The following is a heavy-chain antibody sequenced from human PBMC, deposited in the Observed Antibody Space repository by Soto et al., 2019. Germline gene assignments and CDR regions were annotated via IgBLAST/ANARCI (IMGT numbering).Heavy chain of an antibody. V-gene: IGHV3-23*01. CDR3: AKNHYDDTGYSIPAD. D-gene: IGHD3-22*01. Sequence: EVQLLESGGDLVQPGGTLRLSCAASGFTFRSYSMSWVRQAPGKWLEWVSTINADGGTTNYADSVKGRFTISRDNSKNTSDVRMTSLTVEDTAVYYCAKNHYDDTGYSIPADWRQGTLLTVSA. CDR2: INADGGTT. J-gene: IGHJ4*02. CDR1: GFTFRSYS.